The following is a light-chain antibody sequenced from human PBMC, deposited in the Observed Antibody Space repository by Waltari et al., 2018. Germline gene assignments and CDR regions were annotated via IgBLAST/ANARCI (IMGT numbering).Light chain of an antibody. J-gene: IGKJ2*01. CDR3: QQYNSYPYT. Sequence: DIQMTQSPSTLSASLGDRVTITCRASQSSSSWLAWYQQKPGKATKLLSYKASSLESGVPSRFSGSGSGTEFTLTTSSMQPDDFATYYCQQYNSYPYTFGQGTKLEIK. CDR1: QSSSSW. CDR2: KAS. V-gene: IGKV1-5*03.